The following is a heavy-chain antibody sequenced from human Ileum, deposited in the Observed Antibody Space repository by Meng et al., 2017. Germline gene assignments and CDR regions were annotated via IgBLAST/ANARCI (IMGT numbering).Heavy chain of an antibody. CDR3: ARDGYSSSSFDY. CDR2: ISSSSSYI. V-gene: IGHV3-21*01. CDR1: GFTFSSYS. D-gene: IGHD6-13*01. Sequence: VELGGSGGGLVKPGGSLRLSCAASGFTFSSYSMTWVRQAPGKGLEWVSSISSSSSYIYYADSVKGRFTISRDNAKNSLYLQMNSLRAEDTAVYYCARDGYSSSSFDYWGQGTLVTVSS. J-gene: IGHJ4*02.